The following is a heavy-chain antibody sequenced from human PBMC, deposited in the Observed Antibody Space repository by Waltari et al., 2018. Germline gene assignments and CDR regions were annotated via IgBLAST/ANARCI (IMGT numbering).Heavy chain of an antibody. CDR1: GGSISSYY. V-gene: IGHV4-59*01. CDR3: AGTDAIPHRGDY. J-gene: IGHJ4*02. D-gene: IGHD3-10*01. CDR2: IYYSGST. Sequence: QVQLQESGPGLVKPSETLSLTCTVPGGSISSYYWSWIRQPPGKGLEWIGYIYYSGSTNYNPSLKSRVTISVDTSKNQFSLKLSSVTAADTAVYYCAGTDAIPHRGDYWGQGTLVTVSS.